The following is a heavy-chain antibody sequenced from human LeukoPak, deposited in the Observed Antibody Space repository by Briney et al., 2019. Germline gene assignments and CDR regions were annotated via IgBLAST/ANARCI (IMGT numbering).Heavy chain of an antibody. V-gene: IGHV3-30*18. Sequence: GGSLRLSCAASGFTFSSYGMHWVRQAPGKGLEWVAVISYGGSNKFYADSVKGRFTISRDNSKNTLYLQMNSLRAEDTAVYYCAKKVAHYDSSAPIDYWGQGTLVTVSS. CDR3: AKKVAHYDSSAPIDY. CDR1: GFTFSSYG. D-gene: IGHD3-22*01. J-gene: IGHJ4*02. CDR2: ISYGGSNK.